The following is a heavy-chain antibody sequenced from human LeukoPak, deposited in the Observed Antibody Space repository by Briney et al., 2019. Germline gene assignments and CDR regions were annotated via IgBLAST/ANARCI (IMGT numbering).Heavy chain of an antibody. CDR3: ARADRPSDQLLGDSWFDP. J-gene: IGHJ5*02. D-gene: IGHD2-2*01. V-gene: IGHV4-4*09. Sequence: TSATLSLTYPVSGGSISSYYWSWIRQQPGKGLGWIVYIYTRGSTNYNPSLNSRVTISVDTSKNQFFLKLSSVTAADTAVYYCARADRPSDQLLGDSWFDPWGQGTLVTVSS. CDR1: GGSISSYY. CDR2: IYTRGST.